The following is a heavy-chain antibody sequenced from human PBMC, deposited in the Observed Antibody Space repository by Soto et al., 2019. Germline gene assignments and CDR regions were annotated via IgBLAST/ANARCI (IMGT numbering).Heavy chain of an antibody. CDR2: ISGSGGST. J-gene: IGHJ4*02. Sequence: GGSLRLSCAASGFTFSSYAMSWVRQAPGKGLEWVSAISGSGGSTYYTDSVKGRFTISRDNSKNTLYLQMNSLRAEDTAVYYCAKTVTGTPWGLYFDYWGQGTLVTVSS. CDR3: AKTVTGTPWGLYFDY. V-gene: IGHV3-23*01. D-gene: IGHD1-7*01. CDR1: GFTFSSYA.